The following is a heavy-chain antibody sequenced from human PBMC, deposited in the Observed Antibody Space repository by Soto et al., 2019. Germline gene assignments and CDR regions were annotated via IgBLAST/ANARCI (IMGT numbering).Heavy chain of an antibody. J-gene: IGHJ5*02. CDR1: GGPISTGDYY. CDR3: AKYQPTSTSFDP. D-gene: IGHD2-2*01. V-gene: IGHV4-30-4*01. Sequence: PSETLSLTFTVSGGPISTGDYYWSWIRQPPGKGLEWIGHIYYSGSTYYNPSLKSRVTISVDSSKNQFSLKLSSVTAADTAVYYCAKYQPTSTSFDPWGQGTLVTVS. CDR2: IYYSGST.